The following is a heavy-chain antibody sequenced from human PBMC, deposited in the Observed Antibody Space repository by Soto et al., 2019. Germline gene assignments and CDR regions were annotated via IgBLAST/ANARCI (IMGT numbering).Heavy chain of an antibody. D-gene: IGHD1-20*01. CDR2: IDTGSVST. CDR3: TRDRLTGDFREAFDI. V-gene: IGHV3-48*02. J-gene: IGHJ3*02. Sequence: EAQLVESGGGLVQPGGSLRLSCAASGFTLSRYSMSWVRQAPGKGLEYIAYIDTGSVSTYYADSVEGRFAVFRDNARNSLYLQLNSVRDEDTALYFCTRDRLTGDFREAFDIWGQGTLVTVSS. CDR1: GFTLSRYS.